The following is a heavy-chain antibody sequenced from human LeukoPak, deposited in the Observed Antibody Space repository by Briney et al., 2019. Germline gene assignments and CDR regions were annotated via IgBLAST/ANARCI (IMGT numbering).Heavy chain of an antibody. CDR1: GGTFSSYA. D-gene: IGHD3-10*01. J-gene: IGHJ4*02. Sequence: GSSVKVSCKASGGTFSSYAISWVRQAPGQGLEWMGGIIPIFGTANYAQKFQGRVTITADESTSTAYMELSSLRSEDTAVYYCARDPPSMVRGVKGDYWGQGTLVTVSS. CDR3: ARDPPSMVRGVKGDY. CDR2: IIPIFGTA. V-gene: IGHV1-69*01.